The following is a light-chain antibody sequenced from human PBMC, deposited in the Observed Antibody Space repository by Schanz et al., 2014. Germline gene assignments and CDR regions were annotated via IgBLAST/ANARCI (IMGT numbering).Light chain of an antibody. CDR2: EVS. V-gene: IGLV2-8*01. CDR1: SSDVGGYDY. Sequence: QSALTQPPSASGSPGQSVTISCTGTSSDVGGYDYVSWYQQHPGKAPKLMIYEVSKRPSGVPDRFSGSKSGNTASLTITGLQADNEAEYYCCSYAGSYTVVFGGGTKLTVL. CDR3: CSYAGSYTVV. J-gene: IGLJ2*01.